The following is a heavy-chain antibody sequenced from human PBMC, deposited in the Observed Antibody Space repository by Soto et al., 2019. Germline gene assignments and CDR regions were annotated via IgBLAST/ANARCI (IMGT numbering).Heavy chain of an antibody. V-gene: IGHV3-23*01. D-gene: IGHD3-22*01. J-gene: IGHJ4*02. CDR1: GFTFSSYA. CDR2: ISGSDDST. Sequence: GGSLRLSCAASGFTFSSYAVSWVRQAPGKGLGWVSVISGSDDSTYYADSVKGRFTISRDNSKNTVYLQMNSLRAEDTAVYYCAKIESRFFYDSTGYYPFDYWGQGTLVTVSS. CDR3: AKIESRFFYDSTGYYPFDY.